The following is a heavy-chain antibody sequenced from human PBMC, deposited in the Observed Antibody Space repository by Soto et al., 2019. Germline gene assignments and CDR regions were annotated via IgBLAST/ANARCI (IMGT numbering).Heavy chain of an antibody. CDR2: ISGSGGST. Sequence: GGSLRLSCAASGFTFSSYAMRWVRQAPGKGLEWVSAISGSGGSTYYADSVKGRFTISRDNSKNTLYLQMNSLRAEDTAVYYCARRGSGSYYDYWGQGALVTVSS. V-gene: IGHV3-23*01. CDR1: GFTFSSYA. CDR3: ARRGSGSYYDY. J-gene: IGHJ4*02. D-gene: IGHD1-26*01.